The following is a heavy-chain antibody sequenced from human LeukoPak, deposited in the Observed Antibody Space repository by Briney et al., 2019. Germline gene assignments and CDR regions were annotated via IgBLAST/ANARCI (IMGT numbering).Heavy chain of an antibody. CDR3: GRAGFGTAYNRFYYYMDV. J-gene: IGHJ6*03. CDR2: IFHSGIA. CDR1: NYPITIDYY. D-gene: IGHD3-16*01. V-gene: IGHV4-38-2*01. Sequence: SETLSLTCAVSNYPITIDYYWVWIRQPPGQGLEWIGQIFHSGIAHYNPSLKSRVTMSVDTSRSQFSVNLNSVTAADTAVYYCGRAGFGTAYNRFYYYMDVWGKGTTVTVSS.